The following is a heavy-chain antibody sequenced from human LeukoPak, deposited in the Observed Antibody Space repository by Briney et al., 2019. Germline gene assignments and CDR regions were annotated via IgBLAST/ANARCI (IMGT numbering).Heavy chain of an antibody. CDR1: GFTFDDYA. V-gene: IGHV3-23*01. Sequence: GGSLRLSCAASGFTFDDYAMHWVRQAPGKGLEWVSGISGSGGSTYYADSVKGRFTISRDNSKNTLYLQMNSLRAEDTAVYYCAKDPRGYSYGDYWGQGTLVTVSS. J-gene: IGHJ4*02. D-gene: IGHD5-18*01. CDR2: ISGSGGST. CDR3: AKDPRGYSYGDY.